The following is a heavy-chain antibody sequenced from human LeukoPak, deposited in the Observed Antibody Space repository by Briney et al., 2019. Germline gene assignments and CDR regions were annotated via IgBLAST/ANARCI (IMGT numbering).Heavy chain of an antibody. D-gene: IGHD6-13*01. CDR1: GGSSSGYY. CDR3: ARVPRGDSSIDY. Sequence: NPSETLSLTCAVYGGSSSGYYWGWIRQPPGKGLEWIGSIYYSGSTYYNPSLKSRVTISVDTSKNQFSLKLSSVTAADTAVYYCARVPRGDSSIDYWGQGTLVTVSS. J-gene: IGHJ4*02. V-gene: IGHV4-39*01. CDR2: IYYSGST.